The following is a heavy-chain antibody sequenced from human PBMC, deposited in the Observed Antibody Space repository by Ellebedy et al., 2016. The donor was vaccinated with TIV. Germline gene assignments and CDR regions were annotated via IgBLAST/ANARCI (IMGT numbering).Heavy chain of an antibody. V-gene: IGHV4-59*01. Sequence: SETLSLTCTVSGGSISSYYWSWIRQPPGKGLEWIGYIYFSGSTNYNPSLKSRVTISVDTSKNQFSLNLTSVTAADTAVYYFVRVGQQAIREDGMKDAFDIWGQGTMVTVSS. CDR2: IYFSGST. D-gene: IGHD6-13*01. J-gene: IGHJ3*02. CDR1: GGSISSYY. CDR3: VRVGQQAIREDGMKDAFDI.